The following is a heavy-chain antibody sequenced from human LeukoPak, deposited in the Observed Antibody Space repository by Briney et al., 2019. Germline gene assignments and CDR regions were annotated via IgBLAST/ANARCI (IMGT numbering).Heavy chain of an antibody. J-gene: IGHJ5*02. CDR2: IIPIFGKA. CDR3: ARVAGGRYCSSTSCYMRGWFDP. V-gene: IGHV1-69*13. CDR1: RGTFSSYA. Sequence: EASVKVSCKASRGTFSSYAISWVRQAPGQGLEWMGGIIPIFGKANYAQKFQGRVTITADESTSTAYMELSSLRSEDTAVYYCARVAGGRYCSSTSCYMRGWFDPWGQGTLVTVSS. D-gene: IGHD2-2*02.